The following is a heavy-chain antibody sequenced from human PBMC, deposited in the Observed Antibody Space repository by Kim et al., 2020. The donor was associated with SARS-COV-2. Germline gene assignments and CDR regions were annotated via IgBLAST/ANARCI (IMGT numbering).Heavy chain of an antibody. D-gene: IGHD3-3*01. CDR3: ARDSNEFWSGDHQNFDR. J-gene: IGHJ4*02. V-gene: IGHV3-21*01. Sequence: SAKGRFTISRDNAKNSVYLLMNSLRAEDSAVYFCARDSNEFWSGDHQNFDRWGQGTLVTVSS.